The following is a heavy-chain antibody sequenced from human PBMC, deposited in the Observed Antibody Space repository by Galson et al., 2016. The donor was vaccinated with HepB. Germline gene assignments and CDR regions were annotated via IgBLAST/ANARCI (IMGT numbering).Heavy chain of an antibody. Sequence: SPRLSCAASDFAFSSSWLTRVHQAPGTGLGWVANINPDGRAQDYVGAVRVRSTTSRDNTRSSVYLLMNSLRAEDTALYYCVRDRAYHAFDIWGQGTMVTVSS. CDR2: INPDGRAQ. V-gene: IGHV3-7*01. CDR3: VRDRAYHAFDI. J-gene: IGHJ3*02. CDR1: DFAFSSSW.